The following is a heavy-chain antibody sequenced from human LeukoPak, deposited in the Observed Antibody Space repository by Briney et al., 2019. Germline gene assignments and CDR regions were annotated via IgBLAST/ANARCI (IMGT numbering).Heavy chain of an antibody. CDR1: GFPFSDYW. CDR2: ISSDGSRV. J-gene: IGHJ6*04. CDR3: AELGITMIGGV. V-gene: IGHV3-74*01. D-gene: IGHD3-10*02. Sequence: GGSLRLSCAASGFPFSDYWMHWVRQAPGKGLVWVSRISSDGSRVTYADSVKGRFTISRDNAKNTLYLQMNSLRAEDTAVYYCAELGITMIGGVWGKGTTVTISS.